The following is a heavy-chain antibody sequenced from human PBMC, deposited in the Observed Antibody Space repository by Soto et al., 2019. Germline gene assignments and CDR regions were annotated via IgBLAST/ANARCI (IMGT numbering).Heavy chain of an antibody. CDR1: GGSISSYY. CDR3: ARVVVIKGNWFDP. Sequence: SETRSLTWTVSGGSISSYYWSWIRQPPGKGLEWIGYIYYSGSTNYNPSLKSRVTISVDTSKNQFSLKLSSVTAADTAVYYCARVVVIKGNWFDPWGQGTLVTVSS. V-gene: IGHV4-59*01. D-gene: IGHD3-22*01. CDR2: IYYSGST. J-gene: IGHJ5*02.